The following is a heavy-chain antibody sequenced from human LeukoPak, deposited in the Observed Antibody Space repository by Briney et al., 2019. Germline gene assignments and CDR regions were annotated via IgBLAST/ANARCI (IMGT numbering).Heavy chain of an antibody. J-gene: IGHJ4*02. CDR3: ARVELSGYFDY. V-gene: IGHV3-74*01. CDR2: INSDGSST. D-gene: IGHD3-22*01. CDR1: GFTFDDYT. Sequence: GGSLRLSCAASGFTFDDYTMHWVRQAPGKGLVWVSRINSDGSSTSYADSVKGRFTISRDNAKNTLYLQMNSLRAEDTAVYYCARVELSGYFDYWGQGTLVTVSS.